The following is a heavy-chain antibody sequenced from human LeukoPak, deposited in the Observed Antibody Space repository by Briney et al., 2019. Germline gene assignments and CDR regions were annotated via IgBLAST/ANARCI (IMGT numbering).Heavy chain of an antibody. CDR1: GFTFSNYA. CDR3: AMTYDFWSGYPG. J-gene: IGHJ4*02. D-gene: IGHD3-3*01. Sequence: GGSLRLSCAASGFTFSNYAMTWVRQAPGTGLEWVSVVSDSGDYTSYADSVKGRFRISRDNSENKLYLQMNSLRTEDTAIYYCAMTYDFWSGYPGWGQGTLVTVSS. V-gene: IGHV3-23*01. CDR2: VSDSGDYT.